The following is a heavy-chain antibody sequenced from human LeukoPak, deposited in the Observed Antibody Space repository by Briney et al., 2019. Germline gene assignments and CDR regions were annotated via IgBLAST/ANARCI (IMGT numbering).Heavy chain of an antibody. D-gene: IGHD3-22*01. CDR1: GYTFSGYY. J-gene: IGHJ3*02. Sequence: ASVKVSCKASGYTFSGYYMHWVRQAPGQGLEWMGWINPNSGGTNYAQMFQGRVTMTRDTSISTAYMELSRLRSDDTAVYYCARDRYYYDGIDYPYSDAFDIWGQGTMVIASA. CDR3: ARDRYYYDGIDYPYSDAFDI. CDR2: INPNSGGT. V-gene: IGHV1-2*02.